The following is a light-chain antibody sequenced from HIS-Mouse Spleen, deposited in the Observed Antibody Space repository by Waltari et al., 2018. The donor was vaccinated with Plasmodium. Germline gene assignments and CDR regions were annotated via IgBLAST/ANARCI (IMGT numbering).Light chain of an antibody. CDR3: QQYNNWSFT. CDR1: QSVSSN. Sequence: EIVMTQSPATLSVSPGERATLSCRASQSVSSNLAWYQKKPGQAPRLLIYGASTRATGIPARFSGSGSGTEYTLTISSLQSEDVAVYYCQQYNNWSFTFGPGTKVDIK. V-gene: IGKV3-15*01. J-gene: IGKJ3*01. CDR2: GAS.